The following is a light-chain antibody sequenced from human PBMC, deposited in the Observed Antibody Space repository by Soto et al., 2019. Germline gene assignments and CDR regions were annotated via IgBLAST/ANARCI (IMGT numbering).Light chain of an antibody. CDR2: DTS. Sequence: ETVLTQSPATLSLSPGERATLSCRASQSLGSYLAWYQHKPGQTPRLLIYDTSTRATGVPTRFSGSRSGAEFTLTINSLQSEDFAVYYCQPYNNWPLTFGGGTKVDIK. CDR3: QPYNNWPLT. J-gene: IGKJ4*01. V-gene: IGKV3-15*01. CDR1: QSLGSY.